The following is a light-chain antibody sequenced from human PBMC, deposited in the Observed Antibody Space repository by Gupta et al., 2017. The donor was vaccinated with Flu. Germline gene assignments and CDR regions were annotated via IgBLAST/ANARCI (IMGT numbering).Light chain of an antibody. CDR2: GAS. CDR1: QTVSHSY. J-gene: IGKJ1*01. Sequence: RATLSCRASQTVSHSYLAWYQQKPGQAPRLLIYGASSRATGIPDRFSGSGSGTDFTLTISRLEPEDFAVFYCQQYGSSPPWTFGQGTKVEIK. V-gene: IGKV3-20*01. CDR3: QQYGSSPPWT.